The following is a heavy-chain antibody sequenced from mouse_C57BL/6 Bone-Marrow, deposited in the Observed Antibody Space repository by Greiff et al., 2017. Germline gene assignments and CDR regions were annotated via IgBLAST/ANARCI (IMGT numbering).Heavy chain of an antibody. CDR1: GFTFSSYA. Sequence: EVKLMESGGGLVKPGGSLKLSCAASGFTFSSYAMSWVRQTPEKRLEWVATISDGGSYTYYPDNVQGPFTISIDNAKTNLYLSMSQLKSEDTAMYYCARDRGFYYAMDYWGQGTSVTVSS. V-gene: IGHV5-4*03. CDR2: ISDGGSYT. J-gene: IGHJ4*01. CDR3: ARDRGFYYAMDY.